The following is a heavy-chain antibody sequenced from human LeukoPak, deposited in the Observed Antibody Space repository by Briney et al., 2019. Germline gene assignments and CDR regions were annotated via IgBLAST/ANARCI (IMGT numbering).Heavy chain of an antibody. CDR3: AKASSSGSSGYYLDYFDY. J-gene: IGHJ4*02. CDR1: GFTFSSYA. CDR2: ISGSGGST. Sequence: PGGSLRLSCAASGFTFSSYAMSWVRQAPGKGPEWVSAISGSGGSTYYADSVKGRFTISRDNSKNTLYLQMNSLRAEDTAVYYCAKASSSGSSGYYLDYFDYWGQGTLVTVSS. D-gene: IGHD3-22*01. V-gene: IGHV3-23*01.